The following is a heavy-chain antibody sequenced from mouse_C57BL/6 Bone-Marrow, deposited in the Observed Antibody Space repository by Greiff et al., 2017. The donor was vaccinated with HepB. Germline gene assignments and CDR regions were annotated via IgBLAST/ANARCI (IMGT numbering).Heavy chain of an antibody. CDR2: IYPRRGNT. CDR3: ARWHYGSLYWYFEV. J-gene: IGHJ1*03. CDR1: GYTFTSYG. V-gene: IGHV1-81*01. D-gene: IGHD1-1*01. Sequence: QVHVKQSGAELARPGASVKLSCTASGYTFTSYGISWVQQRTGQGLEWIGGIYPRRGNTYYPEKFKGQGTLTADKSSSTAYMELRSLTSEDSAVYCCARWHYGSLYWYFEVWGTGTTVTVSA.